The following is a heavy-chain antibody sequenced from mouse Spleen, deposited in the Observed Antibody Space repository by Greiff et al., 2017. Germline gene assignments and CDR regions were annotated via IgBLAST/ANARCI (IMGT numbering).Heavy chain of an antibody. CDR3: AIWYGNDVDAMDY. V-gene: IGHV1-5*01. Sequence: EVQLQQSGTVLARPGASVKMSCKTSGYTFTSYWMHWVKQRPGQGLEWIGAIYPGNSDTSYNQKFKGKAKLTAVTSASTAYMELSSLTNEDSAVYYCAIWYGNDVDAMDYWGQGTPVTVSA. CDR2: IYPGNSDT. J-gene: IGHJ4*01. CDR1: GYTFTSYW. D-gene: IGHD2-10*02.